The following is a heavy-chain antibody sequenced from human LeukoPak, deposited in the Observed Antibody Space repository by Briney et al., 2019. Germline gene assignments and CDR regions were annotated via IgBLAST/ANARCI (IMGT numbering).Heavy chain of an antibody. J-gene: IGHJ4*02. Sequence: GGSLRLSCAASGFTFSRSWMTWVRQVPGKGLEWVASIKEDGSEKKYLDSVRGRFTISRDNAKKSLYLQMNSLRAEDTAVYYCARVDGRGFDYWGQGTLVTVSS. CDR1: GFTFSRSW. D-gene: IGHD2-15*01. V-gene: IGHV3-7*01. CDR2: IKEDGSEK. CDR3: ARVDGRGFDY.